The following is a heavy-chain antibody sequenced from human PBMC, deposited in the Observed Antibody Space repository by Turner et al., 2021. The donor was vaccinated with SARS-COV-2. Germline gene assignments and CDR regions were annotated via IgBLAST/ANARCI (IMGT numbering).Heavy chain of an antibody. D-gene: IGHD2-21*02. Sequence: QLQLEESGPGLVKASATLYLTCGVSGGSVTNSFYFWGWVRQAPGRGLEWIASMSYSEMTYHNPSLRSRVSISKDTSKNQFSLRLTSLTAADTAIYYCATKTHCGSDCYSKYFDLWGRGTPVTVAS. CDR3: ATKTHCGSDCYSKYFDL. J-gene: IGHJ2*01. CDR1: GGSVTNSFYF. CDR2: MSYSEMT. V-gene: IGHV4-39*01.